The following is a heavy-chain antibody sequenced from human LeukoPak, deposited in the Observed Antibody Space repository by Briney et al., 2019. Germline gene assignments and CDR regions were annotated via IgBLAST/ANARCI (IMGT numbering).Heavy chain of an antibody. D-gene: IGHD6-19*01. CDR2: ISSSSSYI. J-gene: IGHJ4*02. CDR1: GFTFSSYS. V-gene: IGHV3-21*01. CDR3: ARDPPQTWQWPDFGY. Sequence: SGGSLRLSCAASGFTFSSYSMNWVRQAPGKGLEWVSSISSSSSYIYYADSVKGRFTISRDNAKNSLYLQMNSLRAEDTAVYYCARDPPQTWQWPDFGYWGQGTLVTVSS.